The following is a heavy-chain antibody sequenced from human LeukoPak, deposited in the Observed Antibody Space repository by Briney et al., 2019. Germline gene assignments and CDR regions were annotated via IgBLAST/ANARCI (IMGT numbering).Heavy chain of an antibody. V-gene: IGHV3-30-3*01. CDR1: GFTFSSYA. D-gene: IGHD3-22*01. CDR2: ISYDGSNK. Sequence: GGSLRLSCAASGFTFSSYAMHWVRQAPGKGLEWVAVISYDGSNKYYADSVKGRFTISRDNSKNTLYLQMNSLRAEDTAVYYCAREYSYDSSGRGDYWGQGTLVTVSS. J-gene: IGHJ4*02. CDR3: AREYSYDSSGRGDY.